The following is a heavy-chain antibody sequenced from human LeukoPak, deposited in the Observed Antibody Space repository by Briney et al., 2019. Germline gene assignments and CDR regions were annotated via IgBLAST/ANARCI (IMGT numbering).Heavy chain of an antibody. CDR2: INSDGTST. Sequence: GGSLRLSCAASGFTFSSYWMHWVRQAPGKGLVWVSRINSDGTSTNYADSVKGRFTVSRDNAKNTLFLQMSSLRAEDTAVYYCARDEYTTSSADYWGQGTLVTVSS. CDR1: GFTFSSYW. V-gene: IGHV3-74*01. J-gene: IGHJ4*02. CDR3: ARDEYTTSSADY. D-gene: IGHD6-6*01.